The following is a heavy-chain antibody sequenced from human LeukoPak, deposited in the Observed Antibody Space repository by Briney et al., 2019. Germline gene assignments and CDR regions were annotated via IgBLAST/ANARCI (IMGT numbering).Heavy chain of an antibody. V-gene: IGHV4-34*01. CDR1: GGSFSGYY. Sequence: SGTLSLTCAVYGGSFSGYYWSWIRQPPGKGLEWIGEINHSGSTNYNPSLKSRVTISVDTSKNQFSLKLSSVTAADTAVYYCARKRNSNYYGSGSLDYWGQGTLVTVSS. J-gene: IGHJ4*02. D-gene: IGHD3-10*01. CDR3: ARKRNSNYYGSGSLDY. CDR2: INHSGST.